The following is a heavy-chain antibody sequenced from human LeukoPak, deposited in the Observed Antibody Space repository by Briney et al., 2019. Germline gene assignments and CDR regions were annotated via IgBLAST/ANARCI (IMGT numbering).Heavy chain of an antibody. Sequence: SETLSLTCTVSGASIGSSDYYWGWIRQPPGKGLEWIGSIYYSGSIYYNPSLKSRVTISIDTSKNQFSLKLSSVTAADTAVYCCARVAMVRGGIDYWGQGTLVTVSS. CDR3: ARVAMVRGGIDY. J-gene: IGHJ4*02. CDR2: IYYSGSI. D-gene: IGHD3-10*01. V-gene: IGHV4-39*01. CDR1: GASIGSSDYY.